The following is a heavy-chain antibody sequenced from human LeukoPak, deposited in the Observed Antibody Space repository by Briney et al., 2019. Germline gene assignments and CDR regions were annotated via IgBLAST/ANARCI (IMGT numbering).Heavy chain of an antibody. D-gene: IGHD3-9*01. J-gene: IGHJ4*02. CDR2: IKQDGSEK. Sequence: GGSLRLSCAASGFTFSSYWMSWVRQAPGKGLEWVANIKQDGSEKYYVDSVKGRFTISRDNAKNSLYLQMNSLRAEDTAVYYCARGLRYFDWLFDYWGQGTLVTVSS. V-gene: IGHV3-7*01. CDR1: GFTFSSYW. CDR3: ARGLRYFDWLFDY.